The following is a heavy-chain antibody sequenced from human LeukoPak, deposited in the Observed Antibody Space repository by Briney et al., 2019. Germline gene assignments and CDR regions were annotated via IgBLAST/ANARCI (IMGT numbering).Heavy chain of an antibody. CDR3: ARVAVTTSNYYYYGMDV. Sequence: ASVKVSCKASGYTFTSYGISWVRQAPGQGLEWMGWISAYNGNTNYAQKLQGRVTMTTDTSTSTAYMELRSLRSDDTAVYYCARVAVTTSNYYYYGMDVWGQGTTVTVSS. D-gene: IGHD4-17*01. CDR1: GYTFTSYG. CDR2: ISAYNGNT. J-gene: IGHJ6*02. V-gene: IGHV1-18*01.